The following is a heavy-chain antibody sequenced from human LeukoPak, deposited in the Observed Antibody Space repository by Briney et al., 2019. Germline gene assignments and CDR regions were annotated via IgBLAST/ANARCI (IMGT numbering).Heavy chain of an antibody. D-gene: IGHD2-21*01. CDR2: ISYDGGNK. V-gene: IGHV3-30-3*01. CDR3: AREAPAYGERYFVS. J-gene: IGHJ4*02. CDR1: GFTFRSYA. Sequence: PGRSLRLSCAASGFTFRSYAMHWVRQAPGKGLEWVAVISYDGGNKYYADSVKGRFTISRDNSKNTLYLQMNSLRAEDTALYYCAREAPAYGERYFVSWGQGTLVTVSS.